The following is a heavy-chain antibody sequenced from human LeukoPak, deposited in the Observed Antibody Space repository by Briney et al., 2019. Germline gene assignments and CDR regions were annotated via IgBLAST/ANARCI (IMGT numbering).Heavy chain of an antibody. CDR2: ILSDGNDK. Sequence: GRSLRLSCAASGFTFSSCDMHWVRQAPGRGLEWVAIILSDGNDKYHADSVKGRFTISRDNSKDTLDLQMNSLRAEDTAVYYCAKDRTSTWSWDYWGQGTLVIVSS. V-gene: IGHV3-30*18. J-gene: IGHJ4*02. CDR3: AKDRTSTWSWDY. CDR1: GFTFSSCD. D-gene: IGHD6-13*01.